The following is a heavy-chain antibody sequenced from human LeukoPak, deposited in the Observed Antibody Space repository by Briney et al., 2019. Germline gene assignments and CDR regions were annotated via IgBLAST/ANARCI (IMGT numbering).Heavy chain of an antibody. CDR1: GFTFSSYE. CDR2: ISSSGSTI. J-gene: IGHJ4*02. V-gene: IGHV3-48*03. D-gene: IGHD3-22*01. CDR3: AKGRSPNYYDSSGYFDY. Sequence: GGSLRLSCAASGFTFSSYEMNWVRQAPGKGLEWVSYISSSGSTIYYADSVKGRFTISRDNAKNTLYLQMNSLRAEDTAVYYCAKGRSPNYYDSSGYFDYWGQGTLVTVSS.